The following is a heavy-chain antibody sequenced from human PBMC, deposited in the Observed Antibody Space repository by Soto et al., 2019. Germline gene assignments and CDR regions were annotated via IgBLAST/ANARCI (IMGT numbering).Heavy chain of an antibody. CDR3: ARGHGTYYYDISGYRDAFDI. Sequence: EVQLVESGGGVERPGGSLRLSCAASGFTFDDYGMSWVRQAPGKGLEWVSGINWNGGSTGYADSVKGRFTISRDNAKNSLYLQMNSLRAEDTALYYCARGHGTYYYDISGYRDAFDIWGQGTMVTVSS. V-gene: IGHV3-20*04. CDR2: INWNGGST. D-gene: IGHD3-22*01. CDR1: GFTFDDYG. J-gene: IGHJ3*02.